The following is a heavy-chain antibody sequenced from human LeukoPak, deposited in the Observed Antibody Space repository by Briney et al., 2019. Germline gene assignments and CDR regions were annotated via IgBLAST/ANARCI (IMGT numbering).Heavy chain of an antibody. CDR1: GFTFSICE. Sequence: PGGSLRLSRAASGFTFSICEMNWVRQAPGKGLEWVSYISSIGTTIYYADSVKGRFTISRDNAKNSLYLQMNSLRAEDTAVYYCARGERGDYWGQGTLVTVSS. D-gene: IGHD1-26*01. CDR3: ARGERGDY. V-gene: IGHV3-48*03. J-gene: IGHJ4*02. CDR2: ISSIGTTI.